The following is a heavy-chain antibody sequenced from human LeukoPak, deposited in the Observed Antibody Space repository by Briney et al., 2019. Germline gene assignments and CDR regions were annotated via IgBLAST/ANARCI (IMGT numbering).Heavy chain of an antibody. CDR3: ASKLAGLTGGVDY. J-gene: IGHJ4*02. CDR2: IHSSGDT. CDR1: GGSISSCNYY. Sequence: SQTLTLTCTVSGGSISSCNYYWSWIRQPAGKVLDWIGRIHSSGDTNYNPTLKSRVTISLDTSKKKFSLNLSSVTAADTAVYYCASKLAGLTGGVDYWGQGTLVTVSS. D-gene: IGHD1-7*01. V-gene: IGHV4-61*02.